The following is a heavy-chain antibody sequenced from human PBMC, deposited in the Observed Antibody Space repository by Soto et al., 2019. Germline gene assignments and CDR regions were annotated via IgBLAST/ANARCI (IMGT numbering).Heavy chain of an antibody. CDR1: GFTFSSYS. J-gene: IGHJ6*02. CDR3: AGADSGFAHGYYYYGMDV. V-gene: IGHV3-48*01. CDR2: ISSSSSTI. Sequence: EVQLVESGGGLVQPGGSLRLSCAASGFTFSSYSMNWVRQAPGKGLEWVSYISSSSSTIYYADSVKGRFTISRDNAKNSLYLKMNSLRAEDTAVYYCAGADSGFAHGYYYYGMDVWGQGTTVTVSS. D-gene: IGHD3-22*01.